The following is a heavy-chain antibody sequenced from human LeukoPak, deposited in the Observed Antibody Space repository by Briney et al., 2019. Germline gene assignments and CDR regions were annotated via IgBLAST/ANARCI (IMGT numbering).Heavy chain of an antibody. V-gene: IGHV1-18*01. CDR3: AREVTMVRGGPYYYGMDV. D-gene: IGHD3-10*01. CDR2: ISAYNGNT. J-gene: IGHJ6*02. CDR1: GYTFTSYG. Sequence: ASVKVSCKASGYTFTSYGISWVRQAPGQGLEWMGWISAYNGNTNYAQKLQGRVTMTTDTSTRTAYMELRSLRSDDTAVYYCAREVTMVRGGPYYYGMDVWGQGTTVTVSS.